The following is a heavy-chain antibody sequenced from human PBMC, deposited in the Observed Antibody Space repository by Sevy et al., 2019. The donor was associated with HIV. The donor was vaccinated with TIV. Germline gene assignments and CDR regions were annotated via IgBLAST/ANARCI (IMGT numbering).Heavy chain of an antibody. Sequence: GSLRLSCSASGFLFGDYCMNWVRQTPGKGLEWVLSINGKRRRTNYAKSVEGRFTISRDNSKNTLYLQMNSLRAEDTAMYYCAKTINSGGGAVPAANYYYYGMDVWGQGTTVTVSS. CDR1: GFLFGDYC. D-gene: IGHD2-2*01. V-gene: IGHV3-23*01. J-gene: IGHJ6*02. CDR2: INGKRRRT. CDR3: AKTINSGGGAVPAANYYYYGMDV.